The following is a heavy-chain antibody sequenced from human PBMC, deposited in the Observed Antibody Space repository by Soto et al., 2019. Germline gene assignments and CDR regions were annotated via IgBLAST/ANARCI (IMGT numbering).Heavy chain of an antibody. J-gene: IGHJ3*02. D-gene: IGHD3-16*01. Sequence: EVQLLESGGGLVQPGGSLRLSCAASGFTFSNFAVSWVRQAPGKGLEWVSTITGSGENTHYADSVRGRFTISRDNSKNILDLQMNSLRAEDTAVYYCASLPAAYDYIWGSYADTFDIWGQGTMVTVSS. CDR2: ITGSGENT. CDR3: ASLPAAYDYIWGSYADTFDI. V-gene: IGHV3-23*01. CDR1: GFTFSNFA.